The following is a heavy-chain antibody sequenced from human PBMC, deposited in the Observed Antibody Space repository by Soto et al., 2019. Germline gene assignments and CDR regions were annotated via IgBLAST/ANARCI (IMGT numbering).Heavy chain of an antibody. CDR1: GGSISSGGYS. CDR2: IYHSGST. J-gene: IGHJ4*02. Sequence: SSETLSLTCAVSGGSISSGGYSWSWIRQPPGKGLEWIGYIYHSGSTYYNPSLKSRVTISVDRSKNQFSLKLSSVTAADTAVYYCARLKIFRGYCSGGSCRVSPPGYFDYWGQGTLVTVSS. D-gene: IGHD2-15*01. CDR3: ARLKIFRGYCSGGSCRVSPPGYFDY. V-gene: IGHV4-30-2*01.